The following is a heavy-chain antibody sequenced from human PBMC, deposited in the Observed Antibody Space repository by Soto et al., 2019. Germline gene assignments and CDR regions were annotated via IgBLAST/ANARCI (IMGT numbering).Heavy chain of an antibody. CDR3: ARTEIAAAGGRWFDP. CDR2: IYTSGGT. D-gene: IGHD6-13*01. CDR1: GDSISSYY. Sequence: PSETLSLTCTVSGDSISSYYRNWIRQPAGKGLEWIGRIYTSGGTIYNPSLRSRVTMSVDTSKNQFSLKLNSVTAADTAVYYCARTEIAAAGGRWFDPWGQGTLVTVSS. J-gene: IGHJ5*02. V-gene: IGHV4-4*07.